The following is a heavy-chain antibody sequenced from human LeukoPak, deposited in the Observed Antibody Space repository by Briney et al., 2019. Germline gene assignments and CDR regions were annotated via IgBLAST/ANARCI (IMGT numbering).Heavy chain of an antibody. CDR2: INHSGST. CDR1: GGSFRGYY. Sequence: SETLSLTCAVYGGSFRGYYWSWIRQPPGKGLEWIGEINHSGSTNYNPSLKSRVTISVDTSKNQFSLKLNSLTAADAAVYYCARDCSGGSCYSGVVDYWGQGTLVTVSS. V-gene: IGHV4-34*01. D-gene: IGHD2-15*01. J-gene: IGHJ4*02. CDR3: ARDCSGGSCYSGVVDY.